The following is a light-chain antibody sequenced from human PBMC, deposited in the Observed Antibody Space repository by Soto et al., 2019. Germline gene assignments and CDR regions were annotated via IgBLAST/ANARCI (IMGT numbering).Light chain of an antibody. CDR2: DAS. CDR3: QQYNNYLGS. J-gene: IGKJ2*01. V-gene: IGKV1-5*01. Sequence: DIKMTQSPSTLSASVGDRVTITCRASQSISSWLAWYQHKPGKAPKLLIYDASSLTSGVPSKFSGSGSGTEFTLTITSLQPDDSASYYCQQYNNYLGSFGQGTKLEIK. CDR1: QSISSW.